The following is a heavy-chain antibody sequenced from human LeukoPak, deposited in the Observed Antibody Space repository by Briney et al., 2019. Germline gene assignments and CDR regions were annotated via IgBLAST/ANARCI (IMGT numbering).Heavy chain of an antibody. CDR1: GGSISSYY. Sequence: PSETLSLTCSVSGGSISSYYWSWIRQPPGKGLEWIGSIHYSGSTNYNPSLKSRVAMSIDTSKNQFSLKLSSVTAADTAVYYCARDHGGSHSDFWGQGTLVIVSS. D-gene: IGHD1-26*01. CDR2: IHYSGST. J-gene: IGHJ4*02. V-gene: IGHV4-59*01. CDR3: ARDHGGSHSDF.